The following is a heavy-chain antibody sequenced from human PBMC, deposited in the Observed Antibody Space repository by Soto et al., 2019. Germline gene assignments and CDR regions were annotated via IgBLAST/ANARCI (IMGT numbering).Heavy chain of an antibody. V-gene: IGHV1-69*01. D-gene: IGHD1-26*01. CDR1: GGTFSSYA. CDR2: IIPIFGTA. CDR3: ASQNPRYSGSYMYYYYGMDV. J-gene: IGHJ6*02. Sequence: QVQLVQSGAEVKKPGSSVKVSCKASGGTFSSYAISWVRQAPGQGLEWMGGIIPIFGTANYAQKFQGRVTTTADESTSTAYMELRMLRPEDTAVYYCASQNPRYSGSYMYYYYGMDVWGQGTTVTVSS.